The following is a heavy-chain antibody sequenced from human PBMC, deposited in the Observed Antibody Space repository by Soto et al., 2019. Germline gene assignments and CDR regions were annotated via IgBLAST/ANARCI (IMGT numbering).Heavy chain of an antibody. J-gene: IGHJ6*02. CDR3: ARGAAAGVDYGMDL. Sequence: SETLSLTCTFSGGSISTYYWSWIRQPAGKGLEWIGRVYTSGGTNYNPSLESRVTRSRDTSKEQFFLSLSSVTAADTAVYYCARGAAAGVDYGMDLWGQGTTVTVSS. CDR2: VYTSGGT. V-gene: IGHV4-4*07. CDR1: GGSISTYY. D-gene: IGHD6-13*01.